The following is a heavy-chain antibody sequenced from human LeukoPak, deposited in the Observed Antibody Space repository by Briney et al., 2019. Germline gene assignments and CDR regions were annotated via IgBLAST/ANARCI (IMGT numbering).Heavy chain of an antibody. V-gene: IGHV4-4*07. CDR2: IYTSGST. D-gene: IGHD6-13*01. Sequence: PSETLSLTCTVSGGSISSYYWSWIRQPAGKGLEWIGRIYTSGSTNYNPSLKSRVTMSVDTSKNQFSLKLSSVTAADTAVYYCARGAGSSWYLDWFDPWGQGTLVTVSS. J-gene: IGHJ5*02. CDR1: GGSISSYY. CDR3: ARGAGSSWYLDWFDP.